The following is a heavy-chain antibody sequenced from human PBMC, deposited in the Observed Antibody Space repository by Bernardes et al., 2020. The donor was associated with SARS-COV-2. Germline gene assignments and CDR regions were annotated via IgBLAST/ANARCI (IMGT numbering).Heavy chain of an antibody. D-gene: IGHD3-10*01. J-gene: IGHJ4*02. CDR2: ISSSSTTV. CDR3: GRVSRVRIELFHYQREIDY. V-gene: IGHV3-48*01. Sequence: GGALRLSCVAPGVTFRRYSMNWVRPAPGEGLGGVLYISSSSTTVYYADSVKGRFTVSRDNAKNSLYLQMNSLRAEDTAVYYCGRVSRVRIELFHYQREIDYWGQGTLVTVSS. CDR1: GVTFRRYS.